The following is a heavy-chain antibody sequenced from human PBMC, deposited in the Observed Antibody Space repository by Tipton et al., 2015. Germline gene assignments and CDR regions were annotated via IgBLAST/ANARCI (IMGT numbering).Heavy chain of an antibody. Sequence: QVQLVQSGGEVKKPGASVKVSCKASGYTFSSYEINWVRQAPGQGLEWMGWISAHNGNTKYSQKFQGRVTMTTDTSTRTAYMELRSLRSDDTAVYYCARARIAVVPDSSNERISIIRGHRKYSFDNWGQGTPVTVSS. J-gene: IGHJ4*02. CDR1: GYTFSSYE. CDR3: ARARIAVVPDSSNERISIIRGHRKYSFDN. D-gene: IGHD2-2*01. CDR2: ISAHNGNT. V-gene: IGHV1-18*01.